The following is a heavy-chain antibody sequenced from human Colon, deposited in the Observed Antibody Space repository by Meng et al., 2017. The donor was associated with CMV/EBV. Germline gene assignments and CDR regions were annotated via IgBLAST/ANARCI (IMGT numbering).Heavy chain of an antibody. Sequence: QVQLVPAGGGLGEPGGSLRLSCAASGFIFSDYYMTWIREAPGKGLEWVSYISPTGSDTNYADSVRGRFTISRDNAKNSLFLQMSSLTAEDMAVYYCVKGHTMINPWGQGTLVTVSS. CDR3: VKGHTMINP. J-gene: IGHJ5*02. CDR1: GFIFSDYY. CDR2: ISPTGSDT. D-gene: IGHD3-16*01. V-gene: IGHV3-11*05.